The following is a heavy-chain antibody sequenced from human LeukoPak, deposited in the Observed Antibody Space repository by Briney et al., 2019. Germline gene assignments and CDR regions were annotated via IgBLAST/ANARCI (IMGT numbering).Heavy chain of an antibody. CDR1: GGSFSGYY. J-gene: IGHJ4*02. D-gene: IGHD6-6*01. CDR2: INHSGST. Sequence: SETLSLTCAVYGGSFSGYYWSWIRQPPGKGLEWIGEINHSGSTNYNPSLKSRVTISVDTSKNQFSLKLSSVTAADTAIYYCAKETTIAAQNDNWGQGTLVTVSS. V-gene: IGHV4-34*01. CDR3: AKETTIAAQNDN.